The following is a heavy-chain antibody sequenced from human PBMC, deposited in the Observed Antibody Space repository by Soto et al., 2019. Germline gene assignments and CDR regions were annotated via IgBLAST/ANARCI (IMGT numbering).Heavy chain of an antibody. CDR3: ARDITYYYDSSGYRNDAFDI. V-gene: IGHV3-33*01. D-gene: IGHD3-22*01. CDR2: IWYDGSNK. Sequence: QVQLVESEGGVVQPGRSLRLSCAASGFTFSSYGMHWVRQAPGKGLEWVAVIWYDGSNKYYADSVKGRFTISRDNSKNTLYLQMNSLRAEDTAVYYCARDITYYYDSSGYRNDAFDIWGQGTMVTVSS. J-gene: IGHJ3*02. CDR1: GFTFSSYG.